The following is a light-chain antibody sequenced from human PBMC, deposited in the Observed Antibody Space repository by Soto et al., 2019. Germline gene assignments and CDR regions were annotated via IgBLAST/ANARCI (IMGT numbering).Light chain of an antibody. J-gene: IGKJ4*01. Sequence: EIVLTQSPGTLSLSPGERATLSCRASQSVSSSYLAWYQQTPGQAPRLLVHDASNRATGIPDRFSGSGSGTDFTLTISRLEPEDFAVYYCQQYGSSPLTFGGGTKVEIK. V-gene: IGKV3-20*01. CDR3: QQYGSSPLT. CDR2: DAS. CDR1: QSVSSSY.